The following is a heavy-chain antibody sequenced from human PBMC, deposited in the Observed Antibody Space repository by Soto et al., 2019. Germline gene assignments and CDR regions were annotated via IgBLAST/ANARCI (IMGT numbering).Heavy chain of an antibody. J-gene: IGHJ3*02. V-gene: IGHV4-59*11. Sequence: QVQLQESGPGLVKPSETLSLTCTVAGGSLTDHYWNWFRQSPGRGLQWIGYVYYSGATSYNPSLTSRVTMTFDTSKNLFSLNLRSVTAADTAVYFCARGNEWKSCTFYIWGQGTMVSDSS. D-gene: IGHD3-3*01. CDR2: VYYSGAT. CDR3: ARGNEWKSCTFYI. CDR1: GGSLTDHY.